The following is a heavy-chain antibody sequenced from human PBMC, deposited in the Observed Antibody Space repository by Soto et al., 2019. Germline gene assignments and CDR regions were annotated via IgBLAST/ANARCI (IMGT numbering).Heavy chain of an antibody. CDR3: ARDHINGWKFDY. CDR1: GFTFSNHW. Sequence: PGGSLRLSFASSGFTFSNHWMSWFRQSPGKGLEWVANIKQDGSQNYYVDSVKGRFTTSRDNTKNSFYLQMNSLRAEDTAVYYCARDHINGWKFDYWRRGNLVTVSS. CDR2: IKQDGSQN. J-gene: IGHJ4*02. V-gene: IGHV3-7*01. D-gene: IGHD6-19*01.